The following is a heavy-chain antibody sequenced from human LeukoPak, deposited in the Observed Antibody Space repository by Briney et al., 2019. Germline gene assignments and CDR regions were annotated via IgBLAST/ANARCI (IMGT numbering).Heavy chain of an antibody. J-gene: IGHJ6*03. D-gene: IGHD5-18*01. V-gene: IGHV1-24*01. CDR2: FDPEDGET. CDR3: ARVSDSPPALSYYMDV. CDR1: GYTLTELS. Sequence: ASVKVSCKVSGYTLTELSMHWVRQAPGKGLEWMGGFDPEDGETIYAQKFQGRVTMTEDTSTDTAYVELSSLRSEDTAVYYCARVSDSPPALSYYMDVWGKGTTVTISS.